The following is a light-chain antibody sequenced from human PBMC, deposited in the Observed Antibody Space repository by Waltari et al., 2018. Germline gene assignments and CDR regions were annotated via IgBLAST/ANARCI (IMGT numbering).Light chain of an antibody. J-gene: IGKJ3*01. CDR2: DAS. Sequence: EIVLTQSPATQSLSPGERATLSCRASQSVSSYLAWYQQKPGQAPRLLIYDASKRATDIPARFSGSGSGTDFILTISSLEPEDFAVYYCQQRSNWPPRVTFGPGTKVDIK. CDR1: QSVSSY. CDR3: QQRSNWPPRVT. V-gene: IGKV3-11*01.